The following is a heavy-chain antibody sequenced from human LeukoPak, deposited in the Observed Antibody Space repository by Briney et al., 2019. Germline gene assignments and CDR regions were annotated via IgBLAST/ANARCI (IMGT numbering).Heavy chain of an antibody. CDR2: IYYSGST. J-gene: IGHJ4*02. CDR1: GGSISSSSYY. D-gene: IGHD4-23*01. Sequence: SETLSLTCTVSGGSISSSSYYWGWIRQPPGKGLEWIGSIYYSGSTYYNPSLKSRVTISVDTSKNLLSLKLSSVTAADTAVYYCASGTGGGNPFDYWGQGTLVTVSS. CDR3: ASGTGGGNPFDY. V-gene: IGHV4-39*07.